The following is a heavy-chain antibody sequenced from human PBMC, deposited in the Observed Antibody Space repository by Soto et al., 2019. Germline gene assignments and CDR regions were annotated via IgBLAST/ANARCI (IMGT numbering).Heavy chain of an antibody. V-gene: IGHV3-30*18. D-gene: IGHD3-16*02. CDR1: GFSFGDYG. CDR2: ISYDGGNK. J-gene: IGHJ6*02. CDR3: AKDLYDYVWGSYPYGMDV. Sequence: PGGSLRLSCAASGFSFGDYGMHWVRQAPGKGLEWVALISYDGGNKYYADSVKGRFTISRDNSKNSLYLQMNSLRTEDTALYYCAKDLYDYVWGSYPYGMDVWGQGTTVTVSS.